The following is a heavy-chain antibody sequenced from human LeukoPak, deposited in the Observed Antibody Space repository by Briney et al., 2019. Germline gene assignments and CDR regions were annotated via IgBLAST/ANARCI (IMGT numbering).Heavy chain of an antibody. V-gene: IGHV1-69*13. CDR3: ARDSPYGSGSTNWFDP. J-gene: IGHJ5*02. D-gene: IGHD3-10*01. CDR1: GGTFSSYA. Sequence: SVKVSCKASGGTFSSYAISWVRQAPGQGLEWMGGIIPIFGTANYAQKFQGRVTITADESTSTAYMELSSLRSEDTAVYYCARDSPYGSGSTNWFDPWGQGTLVTVSS. CDR2: IIPIFGTA.